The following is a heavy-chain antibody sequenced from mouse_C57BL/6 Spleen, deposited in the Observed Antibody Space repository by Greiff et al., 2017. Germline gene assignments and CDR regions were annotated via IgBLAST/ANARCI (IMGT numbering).Heavy chain of an antibody. D-gene: IGHD3-1*01. CDR3: ARSSGRPASYYAMDY. V-gene: IGHV1-39*01. J-gene: IGHJ4*01. CDR1: GYSFTDYN. CDR2: ITPKYGTT. Sequence: VQLQQSGPELVQPGASVKISCKASGYSFTDYNMNWVKQSHGKRLEWIGVITPKYGTTSYNQKFTGQATLTVAQSSRTAYMQLNSLTSDDTSVYYCARSSGRPASYYAMDYWGQGTSVTVSS.